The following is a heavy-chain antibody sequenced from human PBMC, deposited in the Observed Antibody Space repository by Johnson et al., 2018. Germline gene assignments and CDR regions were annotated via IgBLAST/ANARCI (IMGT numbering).Heavy chain of an antibody. CDR3: SRDGPMVRGVMGSYYMDV. Sequence: QVQLVQSGGGVVQPGGSLRLSCAASGFTFARYGMHWVRQAPGKGLEWVAVISYDGNNKYYADSVKGRFTISRDNSKNTLALQMNSLRAEDTVVYYCSRDGPMVRGVMGSYYMDVWGKGTTVTVSS. J-gene: IGHJ6*03. V-gene: IGHV3-30*03. CDR2: ISYDGNNK. D-gene: IGHD3-10*01. CDR1: GFTFARYG.